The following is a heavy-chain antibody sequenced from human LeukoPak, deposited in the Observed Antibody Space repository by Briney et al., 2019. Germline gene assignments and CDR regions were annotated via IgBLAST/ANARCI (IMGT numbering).Heavy chain of an antibody. Sequence: ASVKVSCKASGYTFTGYYMHWVRQAPGQGLEWMGWINPNSGGTNYAQKFQGRVTMTRDTSISTPYMELSRLRSDDTAVYYCATTEGIRSGWFDYWGQGTLVTVSS. CDR1: GYTFTGYY. CDR3: ATTEGIRSGWFDY. V-gene: IGHV1-2*02. D-gene: IGHD6-19*01. J-gene: IGHJ4*02. CDR2: INPNSGGT.